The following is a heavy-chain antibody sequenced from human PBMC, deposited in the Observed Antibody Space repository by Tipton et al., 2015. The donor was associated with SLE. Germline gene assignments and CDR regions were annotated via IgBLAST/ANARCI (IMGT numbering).Heavy chain of an antibody. D-gene: IGHD4-17*01. CDR2: IIPILAIA. CDR3: ARGNGDFLDY. J-gene: IGHJ4*02. V-gene: IGHV1-69*09. Sequence: QVQLVQSGAEVKKPGSSVKVSCKASGGTFSSYTISWVRQAPGQGLEWMGRIIPILAIANYAQKFQGRVTITADKSTSTAYMQLRSLRSEDTAVYYCARGNGDFLDYWGQGTLVTVSS. CDR1: GGTFSSYT.